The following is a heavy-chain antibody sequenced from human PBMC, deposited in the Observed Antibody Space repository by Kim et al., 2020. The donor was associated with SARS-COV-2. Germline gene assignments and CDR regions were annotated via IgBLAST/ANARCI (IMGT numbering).Heavy chain of an antibody. D-gene: IGHD3-22*01. Sequence: GGSLRLSCTASGFNFGDHAMSWIRQAPGKGLEWVTFIRSKAYGGTTEYAASVKGRFTVSRDDSRRIAYLHMNSLKVEDTGVYYCTGNYDSSGFIPDYWGQGTLVTVSS. J-gene: IGHJ4*02. CDR2: IRSKAYGGTT. V-gene: IGHV3-49*03. CDR1: GFNFGDHA. CDR3: TGNYDSSGFIPDY.